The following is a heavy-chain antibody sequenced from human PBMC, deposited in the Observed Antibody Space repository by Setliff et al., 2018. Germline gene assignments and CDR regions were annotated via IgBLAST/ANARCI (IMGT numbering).Heavy chain of an antibody. V-gene: IGHV4-30-4*01. CDR3: ARESRYYYDNLGTLDY. CDR2: IYSSGST. J-gene: IGHJ4*02. Sequence: PSETLSLTCTVSGFTFSGYYMQWVRQPPGKGLEWIGYIYSSGSTYYNPSLKSRVSISVDTSKNQFSLKLSSVTAADTAVYYCARESRYYYDNLGTLDYWGQGTLVTVSS. D-gene: IGHD3-22*01. CDR1: GFTFSGYY.